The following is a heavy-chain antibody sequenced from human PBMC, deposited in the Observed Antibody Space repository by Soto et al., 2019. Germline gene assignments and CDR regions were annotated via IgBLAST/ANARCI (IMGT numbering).Heavy chain of an antibody. CDR3: ARDGVEAGLYPDR. CDR1: GSTFSGHW. V-gene: IGHV3-7*01. D-gene: IGHD3-16*01. CDR2: IKQDGSEK. J-gene: IGHJ1*01. Sequence: GTLSLSLALAGSTFSGHWISMVRQAPGKGLEWVANIKQDGSEKDYMDSVKGRFTISRDNARDSFYLQLNSVRAEDTALYYWARDGVEAGLYPDRWGQGTLVTGSS.